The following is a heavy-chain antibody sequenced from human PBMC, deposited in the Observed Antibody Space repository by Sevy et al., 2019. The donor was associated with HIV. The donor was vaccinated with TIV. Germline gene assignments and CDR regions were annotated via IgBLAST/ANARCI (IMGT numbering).Heavy chain of an antibody. CDR3: ARERYYYDSSGLNWFDP. D-gene: IGHD3-22*01. J-gene: IGHJ5*02. Sequence: ASVKVSCKASGYTVTSYGISWVRQAPGQGLEWMGWISAYNGNTNYAQKLQGRVTMTTDTSTSTAYMELRSLRSDDTAVYYCARERYYYDSSGLNWFDPWGQGTLVTVSS. CDR1: GYTVTSYG. CDR2: ISAYNGNT. V-gene: IGHV1-18*04.